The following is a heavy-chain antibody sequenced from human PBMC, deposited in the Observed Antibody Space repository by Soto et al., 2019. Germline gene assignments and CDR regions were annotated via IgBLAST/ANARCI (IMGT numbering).Heavy chain of an antibody. Sequence: GASVKVSCKASGFTFTSSAVQWVRQARGKRLEWIGWIVVGSGNTNYAQKFQERVTITRDMSTSTAYMELSSLRSEDTAVYYCAADWAGVGGYYYYGMDVWGQGTTVTVSS. CDR2: IVVGSGNT. CDR3: AADWAGVGGYYYYGMDV. V-gene: IGHV1-58*01. J-gene: IGHJ6*02. D-gene: IGHD3-3*01. CDR1: GFTFTSSA.